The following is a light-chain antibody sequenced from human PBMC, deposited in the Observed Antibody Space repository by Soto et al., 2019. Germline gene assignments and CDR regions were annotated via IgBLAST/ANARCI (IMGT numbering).Light chain of an antibody. CDR2: DVS. V-gene: IGLV2-14*01. J-gene: IGLJ3*02. CDR3: TSYTRSDIGV. CDR1: SSDVGGYDF. Sequence: QSALTQPASVSGSPGQSITISCTGTSSDVGGYDFVSWYQQRPGKAPKLIIYDVSKRPSGVSNRFSGSKSGNTASLTISGLQAEDEADYYCTSYTRSDIGVFGGGTKLTVL.